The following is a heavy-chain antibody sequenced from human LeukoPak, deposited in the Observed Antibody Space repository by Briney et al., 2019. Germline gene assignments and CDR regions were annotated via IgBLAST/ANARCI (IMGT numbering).Heavy chain of an antibody. CDR3: ARDPRGSSSWNYYYYMDV. D-gene: IGHD6-13*01. J-gene: IGHJ6*03. CDR2: INPNSGGT. V-gene: IGHV1-2*02. CDR1: GYTFTSYA. Sequence: ASVKVSCKASGYTFTSYAMHWVRQAPGQGLEWMGWINPNSGGTNYAQKFQGRVTMTRDTSISTAYMELSRLRSDDTAVYYCARDPRGSSSWNYYYYMDVWGKGTTVTVSS.